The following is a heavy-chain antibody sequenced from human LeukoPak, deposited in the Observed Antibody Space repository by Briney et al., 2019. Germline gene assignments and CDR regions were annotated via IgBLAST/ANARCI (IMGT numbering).Heavy chain of an antibody. CDR1: GGSISSYY. Sequence: SETLSLTCTVSGGSISSYYWSWIRQPPGKGLEWIGYIYYSGDTNYNPSLKSRVTISVDMSKNQFSLKLSSVTAADTAVYYCARSRGYFDYWGHGTLVTVSS. V-gene: IGHV4-59*01. D-gene: IGHD6-13*01. CDR2: IYYSGDT. CDR3: ARSRGYFDY. J-gene: IGHJ4*01.